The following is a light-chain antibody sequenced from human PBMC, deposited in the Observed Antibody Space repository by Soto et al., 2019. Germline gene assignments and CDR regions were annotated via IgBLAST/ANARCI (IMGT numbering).Light chain of an antibody. J-gene: IGLJ2*01. V-gene: IGLV1-51*01. CDR3: GTWDSSLSAL. CDR2: DNN. Sequence: QSVLTQPPSVSVAPGQKVTISCSGSSSNIGNNYVSWYQQLPGTAPKLLIFDNNRRPSGIPDRFSGSKSGTSATLGITGLQTGDEADYYCGTWDSSLSALFGGGTKLTVL. CDR1: SSNIGNNY.